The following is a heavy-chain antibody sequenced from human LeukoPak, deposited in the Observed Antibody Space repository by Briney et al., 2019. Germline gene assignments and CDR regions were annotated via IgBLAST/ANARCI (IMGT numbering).Heavy chain of an antibody. Sequence: GGSLRLSCAASGFNFTTHGTDWVRQAPGKGLEWLSSISSSGSYTYYTDSVKGRFTISRDNAKNSLYLQMNSLRAEDTAVYYCARYLRSYYDSEREPFDYWGQGTLVTVSS. D-gene: IGHD1-26*01. J-gene: IGHJ4*02. CDR3: ARYLRSYYDSEREPFDY. CDR1: GFNFTTHG. CDR2: ISSSGSYT. V-gene: IGHV3-21*01.